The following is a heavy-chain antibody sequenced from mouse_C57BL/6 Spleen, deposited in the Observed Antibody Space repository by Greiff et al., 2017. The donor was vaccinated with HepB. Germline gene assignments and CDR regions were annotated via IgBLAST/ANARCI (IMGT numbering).Heavy chain of an antibody. CDR1: GYTFTSYW. D-gene: IGHD4-1*01. CDR3: ARETGVDY. CDR2: IDPSDSYT. V-gene: IGHV1-50*01. Sequence: VQLQQPGAELVKPGASVKLSCKASGYTFTSYWMQWVKQRPGQGLEWIGEIDPSDSYTNYNQKFKGKATLTVDTSSSTAYMQLSSLTSEDSAVYYCARETGVDYWGQGTTLTVSS. J-gene: IGHJ2*01.